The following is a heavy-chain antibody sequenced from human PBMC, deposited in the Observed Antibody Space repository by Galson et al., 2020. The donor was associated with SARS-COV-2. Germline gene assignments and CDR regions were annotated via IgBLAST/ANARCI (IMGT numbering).Heavy chain of an antibody. V-gene: IGHV1-18*01. Sequence: ASVKVSCKASGYTFTSYGISWVRQAPGQGLEWMGWISAYNGNTNYAQKLQGRVTMTTDTSTSTAYMELRSLRSDDTAVYYCARDIVVVVAAPTKQNEFDYWGQGTLVTVSS. CDR3: ARDIVVVVAAPTKQNEFDY. CDR1: GYTFTSYG. CDR2: ISAYNGNT. D-gene: IGHD2-15*01. J-gene: IGHJ4*02.